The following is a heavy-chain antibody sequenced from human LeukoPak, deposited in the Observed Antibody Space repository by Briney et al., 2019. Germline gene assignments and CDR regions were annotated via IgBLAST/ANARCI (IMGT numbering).Heavy chain of an antibody. CDR3: ARSRITMVRGQFLSSWFDP. Sequence: PSETLSLTCTVSGGSISSYYWSWIRQPPGKGLEWIGYIYYSGSTNYNPSLKSRVTISVDTSKNQFSLKLSSVTAADTAVYYCARSRITMVRGQFLSSWFDPWGQGTLVTASS. D-gene: IGHD3-10*01. V-gene: IGHV4-59*08. CDR1: GGSISSYY. CDR2: IYYSGST. J-gene: IGHJ5*02.